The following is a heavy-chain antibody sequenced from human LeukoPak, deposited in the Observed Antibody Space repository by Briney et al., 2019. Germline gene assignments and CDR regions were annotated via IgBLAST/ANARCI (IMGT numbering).Heavy chain of an antibody. CDR2: INHSGST. J-gene: IGHJ5*02. CDR1: GGSFSGYY. Sequence: PSETLSLTCAVYGGSFSGYYWSWIRQPPGKGLEWIGEINHSGSTNYNPSLKSRVTISVDTSKNQFSLKLSSVTAADTAVYYCARVLAAAGTRWFDPWGQGTLVTVSS. D-gene: IGHD6-13*01. CDR3: ARVLAAAGTRWFDP. V-gene: IGHV4-34*01.